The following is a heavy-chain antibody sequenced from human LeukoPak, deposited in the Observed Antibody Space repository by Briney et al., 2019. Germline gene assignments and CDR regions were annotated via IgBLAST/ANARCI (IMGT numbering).Heavy chain of an antibody. CDR3: ARVPYNSRFDY. CDR1: GFTFSSYW. V-gene: IGHV3-7*01. CDR2: IKQDGSEK. Sequence: GGSLRLSCAASGFTFSSYWMSWVRQAPGKGLGWVANIKQDGSEKYYVDSVKGRFTISRDNAKNSLYLQMNSLRAEDTAVYYCARVPYNSRFDYWGQGTLVTVSS. J-gene: IGHJ4*02. D-gene: IGHD6-13*01.